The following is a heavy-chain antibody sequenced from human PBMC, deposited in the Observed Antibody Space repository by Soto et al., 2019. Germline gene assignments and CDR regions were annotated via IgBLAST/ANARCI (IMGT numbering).Heavy chain of an antibody. Sequence: QLQLQESGPGLVKPSETLSLTCTVSGGSISSSSYYWGWIRQPPGKGLEWIGTIYYSGSTYYNPSLKSRATISVDTSKNQFPLKLSSVTAADTAVYYCARRGGVGATTYDYWGQGTLVTVSS. D-gene: IGHD1-26*01. CDR2: IYYSGST. CDR3: ARRGGVGATTYDY. CDR1: GGSISSSSYY. V-gene: IGHV4-39*01. J-gene: IGHJ4*02.